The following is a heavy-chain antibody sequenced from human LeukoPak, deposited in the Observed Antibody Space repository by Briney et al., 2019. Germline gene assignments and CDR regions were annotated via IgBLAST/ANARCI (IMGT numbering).Heavy chain of an antibody. Sequence: SETLSLTCAVYGGSFSGYYWSWIRQPPGKGLEWIGYIYYSGSTNYTPSLKSRVTISVDTSKNQFSLKLSSVTAADTAVYYCARDRYYYDSGSYFYFDLWGRGTLVTVSS. CDR3: ARDRYYYDSGSYFYFDL. CDR1: GGSFSGYY. V-gene: IGHV4-59*01. D-gene: IGHD3-22*01. CDR2: IYYSGST. J-gene: IGHJ2*01.